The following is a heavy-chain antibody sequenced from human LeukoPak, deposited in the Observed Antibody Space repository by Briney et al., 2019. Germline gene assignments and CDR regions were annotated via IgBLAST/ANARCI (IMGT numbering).Heavy chain of an antibody. V-gene: IGHV1-69*04. D-gene: IGHD2-15*01. CDR2: IIPILGIA. J-gene: IGHJ4*02. CDR3: ARGARGGNPEGGDGGHSDY. CDR1: GGTFSSYA. Sequence: ASVKVSCKASGGTFSSYAISWVRQAPGQGLEWMGRIIPILGIANYAQKFQGRVTITADKSTSTAYMELSSLRSEDTAVYYCARGARGGNPEGGDGGHSDYWGQGTLVTVSS.